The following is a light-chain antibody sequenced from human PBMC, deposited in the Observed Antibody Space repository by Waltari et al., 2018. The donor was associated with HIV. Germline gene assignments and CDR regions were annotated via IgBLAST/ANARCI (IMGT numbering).Light chain of an antibody. J-gene: IGKJ1*01. CDR2: AAS. CDR3: QQYADPPLT. CDR1: QSIGNSH. V-gene: IGKV3-20*01. Sequence: EIILTQSPDVLSLSPGDRATLSCRASQSIGNSHLAWYQQRPAHAPRLLIYAASTRATGTPDRFTGRGSGTTFSLIISALEPEDFATYFCQQYADPPLTFGQGA.